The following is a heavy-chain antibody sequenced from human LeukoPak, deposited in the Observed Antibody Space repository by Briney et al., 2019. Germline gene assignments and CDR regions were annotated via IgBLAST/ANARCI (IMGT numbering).Heavy chain of an antibody. V-gene: IGHV4-59*01. CDR2: IYYSGST. CDR1: GGSISSYC. CDR3: ARRPTRGYSGYDLYYMDV. J-gene: IGHJ6*03. Sequence: PSETLSLTCTVSGGSISSYCWSWIRQPPGKGLEWIGYIYYSGSTNYNPSLKSRVTISVDTSKNQFSLKLSSVTAADTAVYYCARRPTRGYSGYDLYYMDVWGKGNTVTVSS. D-gene: IGHD5-12*01.